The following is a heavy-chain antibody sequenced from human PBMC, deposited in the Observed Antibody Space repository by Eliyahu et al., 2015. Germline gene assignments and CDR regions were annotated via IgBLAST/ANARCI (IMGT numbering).Heavy chain of an antibody. CDR2: IYYSGST. J-gene: IGHJ4*02. CDR3: ARRPSGSYDDVYFDY. V-gene: IGHV4-39*01. D-gene: IGHD1-26*01. Sequence: QLQLQESGPGLVKPSETLSLTCTVSGGXISSSSYYWGWIRQPPGKGLEWIGSIYYSGSTYYNPSLKSRVTTSVDTSKNQFSLKMRSVTAADTAVYYCARRPSGSYDDVYFDYWGQGTLVTVSS. CDR1: GGXISSSSYY.